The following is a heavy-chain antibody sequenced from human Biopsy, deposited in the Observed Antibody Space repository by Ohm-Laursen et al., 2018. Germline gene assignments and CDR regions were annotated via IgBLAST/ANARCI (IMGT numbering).Heavy chain of an antibody. J-gene: IGHJ4*02. V-gene: IGHV1-2*02. CDR2: INCKTGAT. D-gene: IGHD2-8*01. CDR3: ARDPLNGHKHFDY. Sequence: GASVKVSCKASSYTFTDYNIHWMRQAPGQELEWLGYINCKTGATNYAQKFQGTVTMTGDTSISTAYLALGSLRSADTAIYYCARDPLNGHKHFDYWGQGSLVTVSS. CDR1: SYTFTDYN.